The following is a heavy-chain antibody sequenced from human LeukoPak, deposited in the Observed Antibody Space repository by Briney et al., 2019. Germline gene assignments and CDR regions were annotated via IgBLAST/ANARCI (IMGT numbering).Heavy chain of an antibody. V-gene: IGHV4-4*07. D-gene: IGHD3-22*01. CDR3: ARAKGNTYYYDSSGYWAPQPDNHYYFDY. CDR2: IYTSGST. CDR1: GGSLSSYY. Sequence: PSETLSLTCTVSGGSLSSYYWSWIRQPAGKGLEWIGRIYTSGSTNYNPSLKSRVTMSVDTSKNQFSLKLSSVTAADTAVYYCARAKGNTYYYDSSGYWAPQPDNHYYFDYWGQGTLVTVSS. J-gene: IGHJ4*02.